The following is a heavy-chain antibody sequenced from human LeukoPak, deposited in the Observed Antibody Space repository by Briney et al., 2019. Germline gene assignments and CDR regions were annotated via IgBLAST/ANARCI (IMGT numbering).Heavy chain of an antibody. Sequence: PSETLSLTCTVSGGSISSYYWSWIRQPAGKGLDWIGRIYTSGSTKYNPSLKSRVTMSVDTSKNQFSLKLSSVTAADTAVYYCASQYSSSWYDSYYYMDVWGKGTTVTVSS. D-gene: IGHD6-13*01. CDR3: ASQYSSSWYDSYYYMDV. CDR2: IYTSGST. V-gene: IGHV4-4*07. CDR1: GGSISSYY. J-gene: IGHJ6*03.